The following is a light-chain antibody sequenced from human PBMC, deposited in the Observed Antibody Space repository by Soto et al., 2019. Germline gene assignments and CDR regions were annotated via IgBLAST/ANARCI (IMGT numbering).Light chain of an antibody. Sequence: EIVLAQAPAPPSFSPGERATPSCRASQSVSSYLAWYQQKPGQAPRLLIYDASNRATGIPARFSGSGSGTDFTLTISSLEPEDFAVYYCQQRSNWPLTFGGGTKVDIK. V-gene: IGKV3-11*01. CDR1: QSVSSY. J-gene: IGKJ4*01. CDR3: QQRSNWPLT. CDR2: DAS.